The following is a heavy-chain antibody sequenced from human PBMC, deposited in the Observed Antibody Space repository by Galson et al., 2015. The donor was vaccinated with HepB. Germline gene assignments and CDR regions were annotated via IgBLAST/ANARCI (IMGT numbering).Heavy chain of an antibody. CDR2: IKQDGSEK. V-gene: IGHV3-7*03. J-gene: IGHJ6*02. D-gene: IGHD2-21*02. CDR3: ARVGTDEVFAGDYYYGMDV. Sequence: SGFTFSSYWMSWVRQAPGKGLEWVANIKQDGSEKYYVDYVKGRFTISRDNAKNSLYLQMNSLRAEDTAVYYCARVGTDEVFAGDYYYGMDVWGQGTTVTVSS. CDR1: GFTFSSYW.